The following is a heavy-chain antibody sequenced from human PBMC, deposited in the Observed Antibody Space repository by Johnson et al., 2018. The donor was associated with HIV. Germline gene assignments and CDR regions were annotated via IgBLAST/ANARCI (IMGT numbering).Heavy chain of an antibody. D-gene: IGHD6-19*01. J-gene: IGHJ3*02. CDR3: AKSPRPYSSGWYGDAFDI. CDR2: ISNDGSST. V-gene: IGHV3-66*01. Sequence: VQLVESGGGLVQPGGSLRLSCAASGFTVSSNYMSWVRQAPGKGLEWVAVISNDGSSTTYADSVKGRFTISRDNAKNTLYLQMNSLRAEDTAVYYCAKSPRPYSSGWYGDAFDIWGQGTMVTVSS. CDR1: GFTVSSNY.